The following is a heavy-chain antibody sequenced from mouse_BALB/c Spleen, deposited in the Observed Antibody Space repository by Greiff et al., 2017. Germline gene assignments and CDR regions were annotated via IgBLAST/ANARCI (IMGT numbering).Heavy chain of an antibody. CDR3: ARGSSYAMDY. CDR1: GYSFTGYF. V-gene: IGHV1-20*02. D-gene: IGHD1-1*01. J-gene: IGHJ4*01. CDR2: INPYNGDT. Sequence: VQLQQSGPELVKPGASVKISCKASGYSFTGYFMNWVMQSHGKSLEWIGRINPYNGDTFYNQKFKGKATLTVDKSSSTAHMELRSLASEDSAVYYCARGSSYAMDYWGQGTSVTVSS.